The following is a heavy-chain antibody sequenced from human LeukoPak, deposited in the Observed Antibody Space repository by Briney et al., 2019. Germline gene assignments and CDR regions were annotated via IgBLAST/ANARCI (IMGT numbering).Heavy chain of an antibody. V-gene: IGHV3-7*05. D-gene: IGHD2-15*01. CDR2: IKQDGSDK. CDR3: ARDGGAFCSGGSCYFDY. Sequence: PGGSLRLSCAASGFIFSSYWMSWVRQAPGKGLEWVANIKQDGSDKYYVDSVKGRFTISRDNAKNSLYLQMNSLRAEDTAVYYCARDGGAFCSGGSCYFDYWGQGTLVTVSS. J-gene: IGHJ4*02. CDR1: GFIFSSYW.